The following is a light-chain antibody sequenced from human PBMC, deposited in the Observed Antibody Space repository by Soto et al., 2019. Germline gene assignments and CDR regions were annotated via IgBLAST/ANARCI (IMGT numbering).Light chain of an antibody. CDR3: QKYAGSSYT. CDR2: GAS. J-gene: IGKJ2*01. V-gene: IGKV3-20*01. Sequence: EIVLTQSPGTLSLSPGERATLSRRASQSVSSNYLVWYQQKPGQATRPLIYGASTRSTGIPDRFSGSGSGTDFTLTISRLEPEDFAVYYCQKYAGSSYTFGQGTKLEIK. CDR1: QSVSSNY.